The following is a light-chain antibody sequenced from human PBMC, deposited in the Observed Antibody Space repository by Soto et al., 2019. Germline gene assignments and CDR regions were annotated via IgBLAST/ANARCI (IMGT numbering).Light chain of an antibody. V-gene: IGLV2-8*01. Sequence: QSVLTQPPSASGYPGQSVAISCTGTSSDVGGYNYVSWYQQHPGKAPKLMIYEVNKRPSGVPDRFSGYKSGNTASLPVSGLQAEDEADYYCSSYAGSSNVFGTWTKLTVL. CDR2: EVN. CDR3: SSYAGSSNV. CDR1: SSDVGGYNY. J-gene: IGLJ1*01.